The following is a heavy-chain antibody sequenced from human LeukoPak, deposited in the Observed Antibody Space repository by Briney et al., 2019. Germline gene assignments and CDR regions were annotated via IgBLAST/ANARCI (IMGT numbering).Heavy chain of an antibody. CDR3: AKESSQWLVPY. D-gene: IGHD6-19*01. V-gene: IGHV3-23*01. Sequence: GGSLRLSCAASGFTFNTYPMTWVRQAPGKGLDWVSGITANGGSTYYADSVKGRFTISRDNSRNTLLLQMDSLRAEDTAIYYCAKESSQWLVPYWGRGTLVTVSS. CDR1: GFTFNTYP. CDR2: ITANGGST. J-gene: IGHJ4*02.